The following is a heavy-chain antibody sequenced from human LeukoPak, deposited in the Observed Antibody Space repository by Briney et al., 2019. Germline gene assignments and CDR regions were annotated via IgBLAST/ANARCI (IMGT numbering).Heavy chain of an antibody. CDR2: IYYSGIT. D-gene: IGHD6-13*01. CDR1: GFTFSSYA. V-gene: IGHV4-59*01. Sequence: GSLRLSCAASGFTFSSYAMSWIRQPPGKGLEWIGYIYYSGITNYNPSLKSRVTISVDMSKNQFSLKLSSVTAADTAVYYCARDYAGSSSWNWFDPWGQGTLVTVSS. CDR3: ARDYAGSSSWNWFDP. J-gene: IGHJ5*02.